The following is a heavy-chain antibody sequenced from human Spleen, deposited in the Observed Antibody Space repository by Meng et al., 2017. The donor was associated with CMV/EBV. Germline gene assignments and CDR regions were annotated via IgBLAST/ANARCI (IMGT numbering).Heavy chain of an antibody. J-gene: IGHJ6*02. CDR2: INPSGGST. CDR3: ARDIVVVPAANGEGYYYYGMDV. Sequence: ASVKVSCKASGYTLTSYYMHWVRQAPGQGLEWMGIINPSGGSTSYAQKFQGRVTMTRDTTKSTVYMELSSLRSEDTAVYYCARDIVVVPAANGEGYYYYGMDVWGQGTTVTVSS. V-gene: IGHV1-46*01. CDR1: GYTLTSYY. D-gene: IGHD2-2*01.